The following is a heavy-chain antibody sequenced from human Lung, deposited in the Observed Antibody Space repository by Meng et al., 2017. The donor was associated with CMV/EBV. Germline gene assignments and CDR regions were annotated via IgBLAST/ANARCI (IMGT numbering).Heavy chain of an antibody. V-gene: IGHV3-30*04. D-gene: IGHD3-22*01. Sequence: GGSLRLSXAASGFTFSSYAMHWVRQAPGKGLEWVAVISYDGSNKYYADSVKGRFTISRDNSKNTLYLQMNSLRAEDTAVYYCARAFYDSIFDGMDVWGQGTTVTISS. J-gene: IGHJ6*02. CDR2: ISYDGSNK. CDR3: ARAFYDSIFDGMDV. CDR1: GFTFSSYA.